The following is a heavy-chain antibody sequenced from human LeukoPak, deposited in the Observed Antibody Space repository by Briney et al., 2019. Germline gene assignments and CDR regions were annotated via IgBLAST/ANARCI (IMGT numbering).Heavy chain of an antibody. CDR2: INWNGGST. CDR3: ARDRYWGSYHGAFDI. J-gene: IGHJ3*02. Sequence: PGRSLRLSCAASGFTFSSYGMHWVRQAPGKGLEWVSGINWNGGSTGYADSVKGRFPISRDNAKNSLYLQMNSLRAEDTAVYYCARDRYWGSYHGAFDIWGQGTMVTVSS. V-gene: IGHV3-20*04. CDR1: GFTFSSYG. D-gene: IGHD7-27*01.